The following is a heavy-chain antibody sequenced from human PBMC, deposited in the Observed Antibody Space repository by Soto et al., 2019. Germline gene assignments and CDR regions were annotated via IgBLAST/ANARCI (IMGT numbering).Heavy chain of an antibody. CDR3: ARARGYSGYDFDY. D-gene: IGHD5-12*01. CDR1: GGSIDSASYY. V-gene: IGHV4-61*01. Sequence: SETLSLTCNVSGGSIDSASYYWSWIRQPPGKGLEWIGYIFHSGSTNYNPSLKSRVTISLDMSKNQFSLNLRSVIAADTAVYYWARARGYSGYDFDYWGQGILVTVSS. CDR2: IFHSGST. J-gene: IGHJ4*02.